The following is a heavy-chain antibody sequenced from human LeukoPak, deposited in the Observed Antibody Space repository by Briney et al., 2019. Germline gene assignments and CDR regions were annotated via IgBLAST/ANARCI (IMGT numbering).Heavy chain of an antibody. D-gene: IGHD3-3*01. Sequence: PGGSLRLSCAASGFTFSSYAMSWVRQAPGKGLEWVSAISGSGGSTYYADSVKGRFTISRDNARNSLSLQMNSLTAEDTAVYYCARTYYDFSYAMDVWGQGTTVTVSS. CDR3: ARTYYDFSYAMDV. CDR2: ISGSGGST. V-gene: IGHV3-23*01. J-gene: IGHJ6*02. CDR1: GFTFSSYA.